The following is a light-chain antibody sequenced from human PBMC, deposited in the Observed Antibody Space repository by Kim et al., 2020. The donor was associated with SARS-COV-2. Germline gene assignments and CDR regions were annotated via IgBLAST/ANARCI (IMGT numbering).Light chain of an antibody. CDR3: QQSYNWPPLT. J-gene: IGKJ1*01. V-gene: IGKV3-15*01. Sequence: SPGERATLSSRASQNIKNKLVWYQQKPGQAPRLLIYDATTRATGIPARFIGSGSETDFTLTISSLQSEDFAVYFCQQSYNWPPLTFGQGTKVDIK. CDR2: DAT. CDR1: QNIKNK.